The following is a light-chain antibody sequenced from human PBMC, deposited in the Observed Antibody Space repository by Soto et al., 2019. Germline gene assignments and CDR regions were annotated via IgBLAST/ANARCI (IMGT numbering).Light chain of an antibody. CDR2: NTN. J-gene: IGLJ3*02. CDR3: ALYVGSGIHGV. Sequence: QTVVTQEPSFSVSPGGTVTLTCGLTSGSVSTRNYPSWYQQIPGQAPRTLIYNTNTRSSGVPDRFSGSILGNKAALTITGAQAADESDYYCALYVGSGIHGVFGGGTKVTVL. V-gene: IGLV8-61*01. CDR1: SGSVSTRNY.